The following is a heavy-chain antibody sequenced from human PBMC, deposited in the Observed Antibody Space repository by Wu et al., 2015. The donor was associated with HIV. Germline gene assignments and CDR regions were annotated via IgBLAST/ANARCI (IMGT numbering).Heavy chain of an antibody. Sequence: QVQLVQSGAEVKKPGASVKVSCRTSGYTFWSYGIVWVRQAPGQGLEWMGWISVYSTHYGQKFRGRAIMTFDTSTSISYMELKNVTSDDTALYYCARGLYYSQTGIFDYWGQGTLVTVPS. CDR1: GYTFWSYG. V-gene: IGHV1-18*01. D-gene: IGHD3-22*01. CDR2: ISVYST. CDR3: ARGLYYSQTGIFDY. J-gene: IGHJ4*02.